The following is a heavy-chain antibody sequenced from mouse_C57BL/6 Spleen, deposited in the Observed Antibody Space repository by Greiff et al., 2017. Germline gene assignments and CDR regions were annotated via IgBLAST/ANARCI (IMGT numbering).Heavy chain of an antibody. D-gene: IGHD2-3*01. V-gene: IGHV5-6*01. CDR2: ISSGGSYT. CDR3: ARPPYDGYLWYFDV. Sequence: EVQGVESGGALVKPGGSLKLSCAASGFTFSSYGMSWVRQTPDKRLEWVATISSGGSYTYYPDSVKGRFTISRDNAKNTLYLQMSSLKSEDTAMYYCARPPYDGYLWYFDVWGTGTTVTVSS. CDR1: GFTFSSYG. J-gene: IGHJ1*03.